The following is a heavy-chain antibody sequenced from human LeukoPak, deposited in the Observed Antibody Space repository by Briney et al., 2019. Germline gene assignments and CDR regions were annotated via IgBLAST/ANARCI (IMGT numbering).Heavy chain of an antibody. CDR2: IRGSVSTT. D-gene: IGHD3-22*01. V-gene: IGHV3-23*01. J-gene: IGHJ4*02. CDR1: GFTFSDYA. CDR3: ARQGSGHDSSGYRDY. Sequence: GGSLRLSCAASGFTFSDYAMSWVRQAPGKGLEWIPTIRGSVSTTYYAESVKGRVTISRENSKNTLYLQMNPLRAEDTAIYYCARQGSGHDSSGYRDYWGQGTLVTVSS.